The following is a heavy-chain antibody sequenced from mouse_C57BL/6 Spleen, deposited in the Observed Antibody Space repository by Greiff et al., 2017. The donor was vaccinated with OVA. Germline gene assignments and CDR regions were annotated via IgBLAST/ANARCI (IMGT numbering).Heavy chain of an antibody. CDR1: GYTFTDYY. Sequence: EVQLQQSGPELVKPGASVKISCKASGYTFTDYYMNWVKQSHGKSLEWIGDINPNNGGTSYNQKFKGKATLTVDKSSSTAYMELRSLTSEDSAVYYCASEGGYSDYWGQGTTLTVSS. J-gene: IGHJ2*01. V-gene: IGHV1-26*01. CDR3: ASEGGYSDY. CDR2: INPNNGGT. D-gene: IGHD1-1*01.